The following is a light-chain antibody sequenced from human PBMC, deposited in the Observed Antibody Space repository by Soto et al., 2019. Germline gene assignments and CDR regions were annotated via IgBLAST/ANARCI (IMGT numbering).Light chain of an antibody. CDR3: QQHSNRLT. J-gene: IGKJ4*01. CDR1: QSVDSY. Sequence: EIVLTQSPATLSLSPGERATLSCRASQSVDSYSAWYQQKPGQAPRLLIFDASNRATGIPARFSGSGSGTDFTLTISSLEPGDFAVYYCQQHSNRLTFGGGTKVEIK. V-gene: IGKV3-11*01. CDR2: DAS.